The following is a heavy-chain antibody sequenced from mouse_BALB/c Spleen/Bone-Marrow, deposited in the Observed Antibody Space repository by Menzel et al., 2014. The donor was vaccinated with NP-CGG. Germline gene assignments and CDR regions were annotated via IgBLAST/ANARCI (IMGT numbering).Heavy chain of an antibody. V-gene: IGHV1-5*01. Sequence: VQLKQSGTVLARPGASVKVSCKASGYTFTSYWMHWVKQRPGQGLEWIGAIYPGNSDTSYSQKFKGKAKLTAVTSTSTAYMELSSLTNEDSAVYYCTHDYDYYAMNYWGQGTSVTVSS. J-gene: IGHJ4*01. CDR1: GYTFTSYW. CDR2: IYPGNSDT. CDR3: THDYDYYAMNY. D-gene: IGHD2-4*01.